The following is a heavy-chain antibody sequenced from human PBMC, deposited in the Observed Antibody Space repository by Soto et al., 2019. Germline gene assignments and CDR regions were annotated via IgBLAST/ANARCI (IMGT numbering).Heavy chain of an antibody. J-gene: IGHJ4*02. D-gene: IGHD2-15*01. CDR3: ARGYCSGGSCYYYFDY. V-gene: IGHV1-2*04. CDR1: GYTFTGYY. Sequence: ASVKVSCKASGYTFTGYYMHWGRQAPGQGLEWMGWINPNSGGTNYAQKFQGWVTMTRDTSISTAYMELSRLRSDDTAVCYCARGYCSGGSCYYYFDYWGQGTLVTVSS. CDR2: INPNSGGT.